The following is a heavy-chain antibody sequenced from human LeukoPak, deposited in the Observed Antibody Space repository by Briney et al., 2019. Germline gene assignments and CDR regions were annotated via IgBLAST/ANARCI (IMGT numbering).Heavy chain of an antibody. D-gene: IGHD6-13*01. CDR3: AKDLSSSWYYFDY. CDR1: GFTFSSYG. CDR2: IRYDGSNK. Sequence: PGGSLRPSCAASGFTFSSYGMHWVRQAPGKGLEWVAFIRYDGSNKYYADSVKGRFTISRDNSKNTLYLQMNSLRAEDTAVYYCAKDLSSSWYYFDYWGQGTLVTVSS. V-gene: IGHV3-30*02. J-gene: IGHJ4*02.